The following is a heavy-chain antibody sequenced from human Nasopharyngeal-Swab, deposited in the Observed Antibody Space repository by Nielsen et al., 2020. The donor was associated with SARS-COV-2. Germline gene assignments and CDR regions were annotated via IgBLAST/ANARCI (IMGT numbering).Heavy chain of an antibody. CDR3: AIGGGGSYYYGMDV. J-gene: IGHJ6*02. V-gene: IGHV4-59*01. CDR2: IYYSGST. D-gene: IGHD3-16*01. Sequence: RQAPGKGLEWIGYIYYSGSTNYNPSLKSRVTISVDTSKNQFSLKLSSVTAAGTAVYYCAIGGGGSYYYGMDVWGQGTTVTVSS.